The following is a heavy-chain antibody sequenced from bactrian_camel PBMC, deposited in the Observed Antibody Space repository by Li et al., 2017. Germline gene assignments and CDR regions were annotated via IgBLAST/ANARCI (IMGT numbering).Heavy chain of an antibody. J-gene: IGHJ4*01. CDR2: IDSLGRP. CDR3: AADEPFALREECAVADIGGSDFTL. V-gene: IGHV3S10*01. CDR1: GYTYSSNC. Sequence: DVQLVESGGDSVQAGGSLRLSCAASGYTYSSNCMAWFRQAPGKEREGVSSIDSLGRPRYAETVKGRFTISQDDAKNTLYLQMDSLKPEDTGMHYCAADEPFALREECAVADIGGSDFTLRGQGTQVTVS. D-gene: IGHD6*01.